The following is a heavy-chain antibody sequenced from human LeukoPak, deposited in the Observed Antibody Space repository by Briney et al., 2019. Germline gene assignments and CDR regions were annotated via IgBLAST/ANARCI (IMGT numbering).Heavy chain of an antibody. Sequence: GGSLRLSCAASGFTFSSYGMHWVRQAPGKGLEWVAVIWYDGSNKYYADSVKGRFTISRDNSKNTLYLQMNGLRAEDTAVYYCAREGTAMDMPDYWGQGTLVTVSS. CDR3: AREGTAMDMPDY. D-gene: IGHD5-18*01. CDR1: GFTFSSYG. CDR2: IWYDGSNK. V-gene: IGHV3-33*01. J-gene: IGHJ4*02.